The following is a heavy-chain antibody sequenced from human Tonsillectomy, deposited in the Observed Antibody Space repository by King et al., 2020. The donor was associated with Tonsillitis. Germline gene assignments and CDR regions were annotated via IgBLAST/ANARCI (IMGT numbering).Heavy chain of an antibody. J-gene: IGHJ3*02. Sequence: VQLVESGGGLVQPGGSLRLSCAASTFTFSSYEMNWVRQAPGKGLEWVAYITGSSNSIFYADSVKGRFTISRDNAQNSLYLQMNSLRAEDTAVYYCARERAATGGDALDIWGQGTMVTVSS. CDR3: ARERAATGGDALDI. CDR2: ITGSSNSI. CDR1: TFTFSSYE. V-gene: IGHV3-48*03. D-gene: IGHD6-13*01.